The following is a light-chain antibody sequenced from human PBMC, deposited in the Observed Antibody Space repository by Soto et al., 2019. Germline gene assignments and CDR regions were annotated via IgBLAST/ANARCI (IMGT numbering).Light chain of an antibody. Sequence: QSVLTQPASVSGSPGQSITISFTGTSSDVGGYKYVSWYQQHPGKVPKLMIYEVTNRPSGVSSRFSGSKSGNTASLTISGLQAEDEADYYCTSYTSSSTYVFGTGTKVTVL. CDR2: EVT. J-gene: IGLJ1*01. CDR3: TSYTSSSTYV. CDR1: SSDVGGYKY. V-gene: IGLV2-14*01.